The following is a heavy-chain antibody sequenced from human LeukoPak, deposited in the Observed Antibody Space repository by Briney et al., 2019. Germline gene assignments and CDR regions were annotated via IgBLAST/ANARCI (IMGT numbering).Heavy chain of an antibody. CDR1: GGSFSGYY. V-gene: IGHV4-34*01. CDR3: ARPPYSSGLGGNWFDP. J-gene: IGHJ5*02. CDR2: INHSGST. D-gene: IGHD6-19*01. Sequence: SSETLSLTCAVYGGSFSGYYWSWIRQPPGKGREWIGEINHSGSTNYNPSLKSRVTISVDTSKNQFSLKLSSVTAADTAVYYCARPPYSSGLGGNWFDPWGQGTLVTVSS.